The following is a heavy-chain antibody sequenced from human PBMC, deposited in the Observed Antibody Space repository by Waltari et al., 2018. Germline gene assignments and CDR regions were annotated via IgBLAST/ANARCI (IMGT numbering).Heavy chain of an antibody. CDR1: GVSLRSYS. CDR2: NNLAEIT. V-gene: IGHV4-34*02. Sequence: QVQLQQWGAGLLRPSETLSLTCAVYGVSLRSYSWTWIRQPLGKGLEWIGENNLAEITYYNPSLEGRVSIVLDKSKNQFSLHLLSVTAADTALYYCVTGPRDKWVGRYSGEFFHHWGPGTLVTVSS. J-gene: IGHJ1*01. D-gene: IGHD6-19*01. CDR3: VTGPRDKWVGRYSGEFFHH.